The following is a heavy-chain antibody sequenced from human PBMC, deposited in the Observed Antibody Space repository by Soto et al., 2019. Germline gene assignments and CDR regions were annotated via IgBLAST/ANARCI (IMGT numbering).Heavy chain of an antibody. D-gene: IGHD3-9*01. CDR3: ARLEGLATISYYFDF. J-gene: IGHJ4*02. Sequence: PSETLSLTCSFSDDSIXSDKYYLGWIRQPPGKGLEWIGSIYYRGNAYYNPSPQTRVTISLDKSRSQFSPKLNSVTAADSAVYFCARLEGLATISYYFDFWGPGALVTVSS. V-gene: IGHV4-39*01. CDR1: DDSIXSDKYY. CDR2: IYYRGNA.